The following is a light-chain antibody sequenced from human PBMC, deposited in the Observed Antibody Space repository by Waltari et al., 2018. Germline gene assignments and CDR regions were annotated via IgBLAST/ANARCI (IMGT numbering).Light chain of an antibody. CDR3: QSYDRGLV. CDR1: SPNLGAGYD. Sequence: QSVLTQPHSVSRAPGPRVTISCTGRSPNLGAGYDVHWYQQRPGTAPKVLIYGNTNRPAGVPDRFSGSKSGTSASLAITGLQAEDEADYYCQSYDRGLVFGGGTKLTLL. CDR2: GNT. J-gene: IGLJ2*01. V-gene: IGLV1-40*01.